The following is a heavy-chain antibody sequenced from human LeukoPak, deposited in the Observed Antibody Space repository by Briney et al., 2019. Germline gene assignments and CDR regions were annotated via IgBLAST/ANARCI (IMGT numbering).Heavy chain of an antibody. CDR2: ISAYNGNT. CDR1: GYTFTSYG. D-gene: IGHD3-3*01. V-gene: IGHV1-18*01. J-gene: IGHJ3*02. CDR3: ARGALRITIFGVVIIGAFDI. Sequence: GASVKVSCKASGYTFTSYGISWVRQAPGQGLEWMGWISAYNGNTNYAQKLQGRVTMTTDTSTSTAYMELRSLRSDDTAVYYCARGALRITIFGVVIIGAFDIWGQGTMVTVSS.